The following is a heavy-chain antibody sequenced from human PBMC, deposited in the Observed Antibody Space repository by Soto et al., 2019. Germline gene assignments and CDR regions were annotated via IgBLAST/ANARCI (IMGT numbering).Heavy chain of an antibody. D-gene: IGHD6-13*01. V-gene: IGHV1-69*13. J-gene: IGHJ6*02. CDR2: IIPFFHAP. Sequence: SVKVYCNASGGTFSINAISCVRQAPGQGLEWMGGIIPFFHAPNYAQKFQGRVTITADESTSIVFMEMSSLRFEDTAVYYCARSRAAAPPRVGMDVWGQGTTVT. CDR1: GGTFSINA. CDR3: ARSRAAAPPRVGMDV.